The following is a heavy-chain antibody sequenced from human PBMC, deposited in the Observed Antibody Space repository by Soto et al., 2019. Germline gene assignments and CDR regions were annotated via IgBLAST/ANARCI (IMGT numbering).Heavy chain of an antibody. CDR1: GFTFTSSA. CDR2: IVVGSGNT. J-gene: IGHJ4*02. V-gene: IGHV1-58*01. Sequence: QMQLVQSGPEVKKPGTSVKVSCKASGFTFTSSAVQWVRQARGQRLEWIGWIVVGSGNTNYAQKFQVRVTITRDMSTSTAYMELSSLRSEDTAVYYCAATYDILTGYSWGFDYWGQGTLVTVSS. CDR3: AATYDILTGYSWGFDY. D-gene: IGHD3-9*01.